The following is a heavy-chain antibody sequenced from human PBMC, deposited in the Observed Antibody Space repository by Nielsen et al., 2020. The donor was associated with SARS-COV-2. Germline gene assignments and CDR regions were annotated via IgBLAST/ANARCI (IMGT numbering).Heavy chain of an antibody. Sequence: GESLKISCAASGFTFSSYGMHWVRQAPGKGLEWVSSISSSSSYIYYADSVKGRFTISRDNAKNSLYLQMNSLRAEDTAVYYCARDADYYDSSGSIAPFDYWGQGTLVTVSS. CDR2: ISSSSSYI. CDR3: ARDADYYDSSGSIAPFDY. D-gene: IGHD3-22*01. V-gene: IGHV3-21*01. J-gene: IGHJ4*02. CDR1: GFTFSSYG.